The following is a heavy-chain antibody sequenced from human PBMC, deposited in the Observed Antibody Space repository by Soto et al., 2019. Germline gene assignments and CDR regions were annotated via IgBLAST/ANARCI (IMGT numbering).Heavy chain of an antibody. Sequence: GGSLRLSCAASGFTLSSYGMHWVRQAPGKGLEWVAVIWYDGSNKYYADSVKGRFTISRDNSKNTLYLQMNSLRAEDTAVYYCARDRDGMDVWGQGTTVTVSS. CDR3: ARDRDGMDV. CDR2: IWYDGSNK. V-gene: IGHV3-33*01. J-gene: IGHJ6*02. CDR1: GFTLSSYG.